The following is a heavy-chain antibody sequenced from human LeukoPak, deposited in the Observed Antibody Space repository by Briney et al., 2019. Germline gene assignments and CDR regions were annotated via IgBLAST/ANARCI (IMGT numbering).Heavy chain of an antibody. J-gene: IGHJ4*02. CDR2: INRDGRTT. Sequence: GGSLRLSCAASGFTFSDSWMHWVRHAPEKGLVWVSRINRDGRTTTYADSVKGRFTISRDNAKNTVYLQMNSLRADDTAVYYCVRERRCSGSDCTPSDDFDYWGEGALVTVSS. D-gene: IGHD5-12*01. CDR3: VRERRCSGSDCTPSDDFDY. CDR1: GFTFSDSW. V-gene: IGHV3-74*01.